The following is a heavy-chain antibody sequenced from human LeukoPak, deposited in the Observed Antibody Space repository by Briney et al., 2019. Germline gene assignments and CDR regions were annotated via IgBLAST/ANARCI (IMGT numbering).Heavy chain of an antibody. Sequence: ASEKVSCKASGYTFTSYYMHWVRHAPAQGLEWMGLINPTGGSTGYAQKFQGRVTMTRDMSTSTDYMELSSLRSEDTAIYYCARDNSVGDNAWWFDPWGQGTLVTVSS. J-gene: IGHJ5*02. D-gene: IGHD1-26*01. CDR2: INPTGGST. CDR1: GYTFTSYY. CDR3: ARDNSVGDNAWWFDP. V-gene: IGHV1-46*01.